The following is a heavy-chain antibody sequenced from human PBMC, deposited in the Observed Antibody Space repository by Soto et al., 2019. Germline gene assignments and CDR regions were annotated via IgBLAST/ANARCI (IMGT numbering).Heavy chain of an antibody. D-gene: IGHD3-9*01. CDR2: IIPILGIA. Sequence: SVKVSCKASGGTFSSYTISLVRLAPGQGLEWMGRIIPILGIANYAQKFQGRVTITADKSTSTAYMELSSLRSEDTAVYYCARDPTYDILTGFGYDAFDIWGQETMVTVSS. V-gene: IGHV1-69*04. CDR3: ARDPTYDILTGFGYDAFDI. J-gene: IGHJ3*02. CDR1: GGTFSSYT.